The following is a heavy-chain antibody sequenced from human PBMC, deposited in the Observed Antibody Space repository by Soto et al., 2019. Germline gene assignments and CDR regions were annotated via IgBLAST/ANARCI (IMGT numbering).Heavy chain of an antibody. V-gene: IGHV1-18*01. J-gene: IGHJ4*02. CDR1: GYTFTSYG. D-gene: IGHD2-21*02. CDR3: ARDTTYCGGDCYLTN. Sequence: ASVKVSCKASGYTFTSYGISWVRQAPGQGLEWMGWISAYNGNTNYAQKLQGRVTMTTDTSTSTAYMELRSLRSDDTAVYYCARDTTYCGGDCYLTNWGQGTLVTVSS. CDR2: ISAYNGNT.